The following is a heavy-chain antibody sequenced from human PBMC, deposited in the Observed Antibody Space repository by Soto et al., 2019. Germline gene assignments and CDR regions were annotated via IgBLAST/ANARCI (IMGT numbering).Heavy chain of an antibody. J-gene: IGHJ4*02. Sequence: GGSLRLSCAASGFTFSSYAMSWVRQAPGKGLEWVSAISGSGGSTYYADSVKGRFTISRDNSKNTLYLQMNSLRAEDKAVYYSATSIRYGDYEVDHWGQGTLVTVSS. CDR1: GFTFSSYA. CDR3: ATSIRYGDYEVDH. V-gene: IGHV3-23*01. CDR2: ISGSGGST. D-gene: IGHD4-17*01.